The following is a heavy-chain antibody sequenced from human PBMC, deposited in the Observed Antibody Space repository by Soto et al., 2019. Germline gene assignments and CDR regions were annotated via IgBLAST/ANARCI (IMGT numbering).Heavy chain of an antibody. CDR3: ARENVEYGSSSFNYGMDV. Sequence: PGGSLRLSCAASGFPFNNYAMFWVRQAPGKGLGWVAVISYDGNNKYYADSVKGRFTISRDNSKNTLYLQMNSLRPEDTAVYYCARENVEYGSSSFNYGMDVWGQGTRVTVSS. CDR2: ISYDGNNK. CDR1: GFPFNNYA. J-gene: IGHJ6*02. D-gene: IGHD6-6*01. V-gene: IGHV3-30-3*01.